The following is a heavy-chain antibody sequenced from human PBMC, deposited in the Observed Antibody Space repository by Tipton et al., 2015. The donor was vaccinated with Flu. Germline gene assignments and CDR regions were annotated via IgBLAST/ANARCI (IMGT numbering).Heavy chain of an antibody. CDR2: IYPSGTT. D-gene: IGHD2-21*01. J-gene: IGHJ4*02. CDR3: ARTYVYGGGDCYNDF. Sequence: TLSLTCTVSSGSIRSTNYFCAWIRQPPGKRLELIGSIYPSGTTYYNPSLKSRVTISLDTSKSHFSLNLSSVTAADTAVYYCARTYVYGGGDCYNDFWGQGTLVTVSS. CDR1: SGSIRSTNYF. V-gene: IGHV4-39*02.